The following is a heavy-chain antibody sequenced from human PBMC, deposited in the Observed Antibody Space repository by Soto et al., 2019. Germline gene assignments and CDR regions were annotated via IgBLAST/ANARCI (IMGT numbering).Heavy chain of an antibody. CDR1: GFTFSSYA. CDR2: ISYDGSNK. J-gene: IGHJ6*02. V-gene: IGHV3-30-3*01. Sequence: HPGGSLRLSCAASGFTFSSYAMHWVRQAPGKGLEWVAVISYDGSNKYYADSVKGRFTISRDNSKNTLYLQMNSLRAEDTAVYYCARDQRSPYYSGMDVWGQGTTVTVSS. CDR3: ARDQRSPYYSGMDV.